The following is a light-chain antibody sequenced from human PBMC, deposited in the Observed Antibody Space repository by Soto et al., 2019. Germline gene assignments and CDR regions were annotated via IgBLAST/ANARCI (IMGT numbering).Light chain of an antibody. V-gene: IGKV3-15*01. J-gene: IGKJ1*01. Sequence: EIVMTQSPATLSVSPGERATLSCRASQSVSSSLAWYQQKPGQAPRLLIYSASTRATGIPARFSGSGSGTEFTLTISSLQSEDFAVYYCQKYNNWWTFGQGTKVEIK. CDR2: SAS. CDR3: QKYNNWWT. CDR1: QSVSSS.